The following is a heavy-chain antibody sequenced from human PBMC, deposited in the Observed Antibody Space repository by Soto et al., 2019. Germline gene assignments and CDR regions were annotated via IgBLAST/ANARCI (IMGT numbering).Heavy chain of an antibody. V-gene: IGHV4-31*03. CDR3: PRPPLHLHS. CDR2: LYYSGST. CDR1: VGSISRGGYY. Sequence: SETLSLTCTVSVGSISRGGYYWSWIRQHPGKGLERIWYLYYSGSTYYNPPPKSRVTISVDTPKTQFPRKLSSVTPADTAVDYCPRPPLHLHSRGQGTLVTVAA. D-gene: IGHD4-4*01. J-gene: IGHJ5*01.